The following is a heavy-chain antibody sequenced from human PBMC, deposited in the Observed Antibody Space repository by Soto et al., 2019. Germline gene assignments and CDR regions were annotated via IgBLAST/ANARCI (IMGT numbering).Heavy chain of an antibody. CDR2: LDSGGSI. D-gene: IGHD1-26*01. CDR3: ARDGFVGATPNGYYYGMDV. J-gene: IGHJ6*02. V-gene: IGHV4-4*07. Sequence: SETLSLTCSVSGGSINNYYWNWIRQSAGKGLEWIGRLDSGGSIRYNPSLKSRVTMSVDTSKNQSSLKLSSVTAADTAVYYCARDGFVGATPNGYYYGMDVWGQGTTVTVSS. CDR1: GGSINNYY.